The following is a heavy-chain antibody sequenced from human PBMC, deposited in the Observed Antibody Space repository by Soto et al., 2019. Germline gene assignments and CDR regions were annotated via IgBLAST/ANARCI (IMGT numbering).Heavy chain of an antibody. J-gene: IGHJ4*02. CDR1: GVIFSSNA. CDR2: ISYDGKNE. CDR3: ARDRYAAATATFLDH. V-gene: IGHV3-30*04. D-gene: IGHD2-15*01. Sequence: GGSLRLSCAVSGVIFSSNAMHWVRQAPGKGLEWVAVISYDGKNEYYAGSVKGRFTISRDNSKNTLYLQMNSLKPDDTAVYCCARDRYAAATATFLDHWGQGALVTVSS.